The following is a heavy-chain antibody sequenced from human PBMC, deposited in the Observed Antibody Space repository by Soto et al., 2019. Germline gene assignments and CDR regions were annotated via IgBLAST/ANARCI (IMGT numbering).Heavy chain of an antibody. CDR1: GYSFSSFW. CDR2: IYPGDSDI. CDR3: AKNTTFLVYGMDV. V-gene: IGHV5-51*01. Sequence: GESLKISCNGSGYSFSSFWIGWVRQMPGKGLELIGIIYPGDSDIRYSPSFEGQVTMSADRSSSTAYLQWSSLKASDTAMYYCAKNTTFLVYGMDVWGQGTTAPVSS. D-gene: IGHD1-1*01. J-gene: IGHJ6*02.